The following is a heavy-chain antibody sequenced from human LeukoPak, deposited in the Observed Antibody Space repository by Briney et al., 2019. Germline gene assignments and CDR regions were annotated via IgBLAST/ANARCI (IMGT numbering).Heavy chain of an antibody. CDR2: IYYSGST. Sequence: SETLSLTCTVSGGSISSYYWSWIRQPPGKGLEWIGYIYYSGSTNYNPSLKSRVTISVDTSKNQFSLKLSSVTAADTAVYYCARVGGYCSGGSCYGAFDIWGQGTMVTVSS. V-gene: IGHV4-59*01. CDR1: GGSISSYY. D-gene: IGHD2-15*01. CDR3: ARVGGYCSGGSCYGAFDI. J-gene: IGHJ3*02.